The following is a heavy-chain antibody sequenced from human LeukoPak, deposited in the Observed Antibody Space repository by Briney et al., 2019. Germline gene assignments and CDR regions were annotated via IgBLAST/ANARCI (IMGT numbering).Heavy chain of an antibody. Sequence: PGGSLRLSCAASGFTFSSYAMSWVRQAPGKGLEWVSAISGNGGSTYYADSVKGRFTISRDNSKNTLYLQMNSLRAEDTAVYYCAKDHHYDILTGYYYYWGQGTLVTVSS. V-gene: IGHV3-23*01. CDR3: AKDHHYDILTGYYYY. CDR2: ISGNGGST. CDR1: GFTFSSYA. D-gene: IGHD3-9*01. J-gene: IGHJ4*02.